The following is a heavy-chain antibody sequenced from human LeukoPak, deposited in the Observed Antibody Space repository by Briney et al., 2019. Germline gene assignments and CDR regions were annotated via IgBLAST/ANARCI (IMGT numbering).Heavy chain of an antibody. J-gene: IGHJ4*02. CDR2: IKKDGSDK. Sequence: GGSLRLSCAASGFTFSSNWMSWVRQAPGKGLEWVANIKKDGSDKYYVDSVKGRFTISRDNARNSLYLQMNSLRVEDTAVYYCEGGAGYWGQGTPVTVSS. CDR1: GFTFSSNW. D-gene: IGHD4/OR15-4a*01. V-gene: IGHV3-7*01. CDR3: EGGAGY.